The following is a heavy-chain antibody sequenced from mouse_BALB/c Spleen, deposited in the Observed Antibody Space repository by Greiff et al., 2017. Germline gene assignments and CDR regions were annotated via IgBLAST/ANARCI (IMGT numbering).Heavy chain of an antibody. J-gene: IGHJ3*01. CDR3: ARNSPFYDSYYGGFAY. Sequence: QVQLQQSGPGLVQPSQSLSITCTVSGFSLTSYGVHWVRQSPGKGLEWLGVIWSGGSTDYNAAFISRLSISKDNSKSQVFFKMNSLQANDTAIYYCARNSPFYDSYYGGFAYWGQGTLVTVSA. CDR1: GFSLTSYG. V-gene: IGHV2-2*02. D-gene: IGHD2-3*01. CDR2: IWSGGST.